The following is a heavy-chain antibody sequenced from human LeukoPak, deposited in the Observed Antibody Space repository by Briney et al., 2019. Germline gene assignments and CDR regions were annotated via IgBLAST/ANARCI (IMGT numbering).Heavy chain of an antibody. CDR3: ARDPAIVGGSDAFDI. Sequence: SETLSLTCTVSGGSISSYYWSWIRQPPGKGLERIGYIYYSGSTNYNPSLKSRVTISVDTSKNQFSLKLSSVTAADTAVYYCARDPAIVGGSDAFDIWGQGTMVTVSS. D-gene: IGHD1-26*01. V-gene: IGHV4-59*01. CDR1: GGSISSYY. CDR2: IYYSGST. J-gene: IGHJ3*02.